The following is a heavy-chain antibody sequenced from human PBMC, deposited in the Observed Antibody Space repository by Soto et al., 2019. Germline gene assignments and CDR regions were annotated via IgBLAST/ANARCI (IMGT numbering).Heavy chain of an antibody. D-gene: IGHD5-18*01. CDR1: GGTFSSYA. Sequence: SVKVSCKASGGTFSSYAISWVRQAPGQGLEWMGGIIPIFGTANYAQKFQGRVTITADKSTSTAYMELSSLRSEDTAVYYCARARIPRNEAGPHFSSNYGMDVSAKGPRSPSP. V-gene: IGHV1-69*06. CDR2: IIPIFGTA. J-gene: IGHJ6*02. CDR3: ARARIPRNEAGPHFSSNYGMDV.